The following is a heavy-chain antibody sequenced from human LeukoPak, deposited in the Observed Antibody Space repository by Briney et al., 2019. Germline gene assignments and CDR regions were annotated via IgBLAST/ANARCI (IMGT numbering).Heavy chain of an antibody. CDR2: INHSGST. V-gene: IGHV4-34*01. Sequence: KASETLSLTCAVFGGSFSDYYWSWIRQPPEKGLEWIGEINHSGSTNYNPSLRSRVTISVDTSKNQFSLNLNSVTAADTAVYYCAREGVAGNNWFDPWGQGTLVTVSS. D-gene: IGHD6-19*01. CDR1: GGSFSDYY. J-gene: IGHJ5*02. CDR3: AREGVAGNNWFDP.